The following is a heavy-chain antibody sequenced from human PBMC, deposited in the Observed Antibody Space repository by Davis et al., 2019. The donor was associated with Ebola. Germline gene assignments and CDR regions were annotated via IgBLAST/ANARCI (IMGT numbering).Heavy chain of an antibody. CDR3: ARVAAAAAKGPFDN. Sequence: GESLKISCAASGFTFSDFHIHWTRQAPGKGLEWLTYISGTGTARHYADAVKGRFIVSRDNAKNSVDLEMNSLRAEDTAVYYCARVAAAAAKGPFDNWGQGALVTVSS. D-gene: IGHD6-13*01. J-gene: IGHJ4*02. V-gene: IGHV3-11*04. CDR1: GFTFSDFH. CDR2: ISGTGTAR.